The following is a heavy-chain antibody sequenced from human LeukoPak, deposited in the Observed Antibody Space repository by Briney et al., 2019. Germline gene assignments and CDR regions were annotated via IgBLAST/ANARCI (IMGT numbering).Heavy chain of an antibody. CDR1: GYTFTTYA. CDR3: ARDHGSPSPIDY. CDR2: ISAYNGNT. J-gene: IGHJ4*02. D-gene: IGHD1-26*01. Sequence: ASVKVSCKASGYTFTTYAMHCVRQAPGQGLEWMGWISAYNGNTNYAQKLQGRVTMTTDTSTSTAYMELRSLRSDDTAVYYCARDHGSPSPIDYWGQGTLVTVSS. V-gene: IGHV1-18*01.